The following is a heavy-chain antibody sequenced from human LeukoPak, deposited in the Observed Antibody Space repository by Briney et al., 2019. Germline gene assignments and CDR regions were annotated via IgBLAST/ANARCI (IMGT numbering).Heavy chain of an antibody. J-gene: IGHJ4*02. D-gene: IGHD4-17*01. Sequence: SETLSLTCAVYGGSFSGYYWSWIRQPPGKGVEWIGEINHSGSTNYNPSLKSRVTISVDTSKNQFSLKLSSVTAADTAVYYCARVPTVTFFDYWGQGTLVTVSS. CDR3: ARVPTVTFFDY. V-gene: IGHV4-34*01. CDR1: GGSFSGYY. CDR2: INHSGST.